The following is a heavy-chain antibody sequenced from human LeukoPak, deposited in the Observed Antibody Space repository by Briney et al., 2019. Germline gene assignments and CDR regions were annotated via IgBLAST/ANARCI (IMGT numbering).Heavy chain of an antibody. D-gene: IGHD2-2*01. V-gene: IGHV3-48*01. CDR2: ISSSSSTI. CDR3: ARYCSSASCYDLGDY. CDR1: GFTFGSYS. Sequence: GRSLRLSCAASGFTFGSYSMNWVRHAPGKGLEWVSYISSSSSTIYYADSVKGRFTISRDNAKNSLYLQMNSLRAEDTAVYYCARYCSSASCYDLGDYWGQGTLVTVSS. J-gene: IGHJ4*02.